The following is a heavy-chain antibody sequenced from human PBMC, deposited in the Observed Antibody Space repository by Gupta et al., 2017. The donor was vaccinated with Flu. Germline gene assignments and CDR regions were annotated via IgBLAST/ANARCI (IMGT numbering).Heavy chain of an antibody. CDR2: IIPIFGTA. CDR1: GGTFSSYA. V-gene: IGHV1-69*01. CDR3: ARSYYDILTGYYQAAGY. D-gene: IGHD3-9*01. J-gene: IGHJ4*02. Sequence: QVQLVQSGAEVKKPGSSVKVSCKASGGTFSSYAISWVRQAPGQGLEWMGGIIPIFGTANYAQKFQGRVTITADESTSTAYMELSSLRSEDTAVYYCARSYYDILTGYYQAAGYWGQGTLVTVSS.